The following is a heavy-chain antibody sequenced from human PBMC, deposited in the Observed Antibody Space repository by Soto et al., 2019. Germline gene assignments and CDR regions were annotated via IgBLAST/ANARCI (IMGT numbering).Heavy chain of an antibody. CDR1: GGSISNYY. CDR2: IYYTGST. CDR3: ARVNGSSLDY. J-gene: IGHJ4*02. Sequence: LSETLSLTCTVSGGSISNYYWSWIRQPPGMGLEWIGYIYYTGSTNYNPSLKSRVTISVDTSKNQFSLKLSSVTAADTAVYYCARVNGSSLDYWGQGTLVTVSS. V-gene: IGHV4-59*01. D-gene: IGHD6-6*01.